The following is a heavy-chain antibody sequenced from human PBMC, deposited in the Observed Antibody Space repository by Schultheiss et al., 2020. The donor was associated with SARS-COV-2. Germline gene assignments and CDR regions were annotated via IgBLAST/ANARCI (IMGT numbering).Heavy chain of an antibody. CDR1: GGSISSGSYY. V-gene: IGHV4-61*02. CDR2: IYTSGNT. D-gene: IGHD5-18*01. Sequence: SETLSLTCTVSGGSISSGSYYWSWIRQPAGKGLEWIGRIYTSGNTNYNPSLKSRVTMSVDTSKNQFSLKLSSVTAADTAVYYCARDSSYGYVWGQGTLVTVSS. J-gene: IGHJ4*02. CDR3: ARDSSYGYV.